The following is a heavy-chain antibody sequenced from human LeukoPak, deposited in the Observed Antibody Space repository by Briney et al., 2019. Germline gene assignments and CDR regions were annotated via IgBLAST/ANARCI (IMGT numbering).Heavy chain of an antibody. Sequence: SQTLSLTCTVSGGSISSGDYYWSWIRQPPGKGLEWIGYIYYSGSTYYNPSLKSRVTISVDTSKNQFSLKLSSVTAADRAVYYCAREGQLYDFWSGYYPTNYYYYMDVWGKGTTVTVSS. CDR1: GGSISSGDYY. CDR2: IYYSGST. D-gene: IGHD3-3*01. CDR3: AREGQLYDFWSGYYPTNYYYYMDV. V-gene: IGHV4-30-4*08. J-gene: IGHJ6*03.